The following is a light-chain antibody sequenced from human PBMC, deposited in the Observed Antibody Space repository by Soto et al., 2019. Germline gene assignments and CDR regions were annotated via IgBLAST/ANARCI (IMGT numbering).Light chain of an antibody. CDR3: QQYNSYSWK. CDR2: KAS. Sequence: DIQMTQSPSTLSASVGDRVTITCRASQSISSWLAWYQQKPGKAPKLLIYKASSLEGGVPSRFSGSGSGTEFTLTISRLQPDDFATYYCQQYNSYSWKFGQGTKV. V-gene: IGKV1-5*03. CDR1: QSISSW. J-gene: IGKJ1*01.